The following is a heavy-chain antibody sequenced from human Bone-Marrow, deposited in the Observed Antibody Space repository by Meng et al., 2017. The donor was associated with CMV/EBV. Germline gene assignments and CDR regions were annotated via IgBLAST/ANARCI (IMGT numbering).Heavy chain of an antibody. V-gene: IGHV1-69*05. CDR3: ARGDPTTYSSSSQGFDY. J-gene: IGHJ4*02. CDR1: TFSSYA. CDR2: IVPFFGAE. D-gene: IGHD6-6*01. Sequence: TFSSYAISWVRQAPGQGLEWMGGIVPFFGAENYAQKFQGRITITTDEFTTTAFMELSSLRSEDTAVYYCARGDPTTYSSSSQGFDYWGQGTLVTVSS.